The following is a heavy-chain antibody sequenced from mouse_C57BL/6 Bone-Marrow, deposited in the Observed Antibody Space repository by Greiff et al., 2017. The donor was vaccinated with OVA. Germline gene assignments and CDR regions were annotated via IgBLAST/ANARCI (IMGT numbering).Heavy chain of an antibody. J-gene: IGHJ2*01. Sequence: EVQLVESEGGLVQPGSSMKLSCTASGFTFSDYYMAWVRQVPEKGLEWVANINYDGSSTYYLDSLKSRFIISRDNAKNILYLQMSSLKSEDTATYYCARERDLFDYFDYWGQGTTLTVSS. V-gene: IGHV5-16*01. CDR1: GFTFSDYY. CDR2: INYDGSST. D-gene: IGHD6-2*01. CDR3: ARERDLFDYFDY.